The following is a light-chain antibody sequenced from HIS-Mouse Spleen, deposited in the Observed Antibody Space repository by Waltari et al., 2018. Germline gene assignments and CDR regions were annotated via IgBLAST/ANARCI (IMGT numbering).Light chain of an antibody. Sequence: DIVMTQSPVSLAVSLGERATINCKSSQSVLYSSNNKNYLAWYQQKPGQPPKLLIYWASTRESGVPDRFSGSGSGTDFTLTISSLQAEDVAVYYCQKYYSTPFTFGPGTKVDIK. CDR1: QSVLYSSNNKNY. J-gene: IGKJ3*01. CDR2: WAS. V-gene: IGKV4-1*01. CDR3: QKYYSTPFT.